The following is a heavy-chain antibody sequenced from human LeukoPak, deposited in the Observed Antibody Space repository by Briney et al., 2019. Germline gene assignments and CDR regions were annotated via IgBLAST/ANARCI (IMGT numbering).Heavy chain of an antibody. V-gene: IGHV3-23*01. CDR1: GFTFSNNW. CDR2: ISGSGGST. Sequence: GGSLRLSCIASGFTFSNNWMIWVRQAPGKGLEWVSAISGSGGSTYYADSVKGRFTISRDNSKNTLYLQMNSLRAEDTAVYYCAKDLYIVVVVAAPYDYWGQGTLVTVPS. J-gene: IGHJ4*02. D-gene: IGHD2-15*01. CDR3: AKDLYIVVVVAAPYDY.